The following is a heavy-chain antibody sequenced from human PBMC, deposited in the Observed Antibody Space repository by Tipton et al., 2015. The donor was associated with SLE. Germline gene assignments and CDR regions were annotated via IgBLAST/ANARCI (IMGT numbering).Heavy chain of an antibody. D-gene: IGHD3-3*01. Sequence: TLSLTCTVSGGSISSHYWGWIRQPPGKGLEWIGYIYYSGSTNYNPSLKSRVTISVGTSKNQFSLKLRSVTAADTAVYYCARGTDFWSGYDNWGQGTRVTVSS. CDR3: ARGTDFWSGYDN. J-gene: IGHJ4*02. V-gene: IGHV4-59*11. CDR1: GGSISSHY. CDR2: IYYSGST.